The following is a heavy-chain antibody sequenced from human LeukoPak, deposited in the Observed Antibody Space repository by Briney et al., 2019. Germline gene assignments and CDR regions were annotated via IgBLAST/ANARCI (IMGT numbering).Heavy chain of an antibody. V-gene: IGHV3-7*05. Sequence: AGSLRLSCAASGFTFSSSWMSWVRQAPGKELEWVANIKEDGSGKYYVDFVEGRFTISRDNARNSLFLQMSSLRVEDTAVYYCARVIGMGCFDPWGQGTLVTVS. CDR2: IKEDGSGK. CDR3: ARVIGMGCFDP. D-gene: IGHD3-16*02. J-gene: IGHJ5*02. CDR1: GFTFSSSW.